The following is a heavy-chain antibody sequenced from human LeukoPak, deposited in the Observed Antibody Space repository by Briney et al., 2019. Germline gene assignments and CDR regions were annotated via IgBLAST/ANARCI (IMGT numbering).Heavy chain of an antibody. V-gene: IGHV3-30*02. Sequence: GGSLRLSCVASGFTFSNYGMHLVRQAPGKGLEWLTFIRHDGTEKYYADSVKGRFTISRDNSRNTLYLQVDSLGPEDTAVYYCARLMVGQAGVGATHFDYWGQGTLVSVSS. J-gene: IGHJ4*02. CDR1: GFTFSNYG. D-gene: IGHD1-26*01. CDR2: IRHDGTEK. CDR3: ARLMVGQAGVGATHFDY.